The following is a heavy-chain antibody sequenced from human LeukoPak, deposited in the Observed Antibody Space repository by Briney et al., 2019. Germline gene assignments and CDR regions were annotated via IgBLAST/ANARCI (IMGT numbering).Heavy chain of an antibody. CDR1: GYTFTGYY. J-gene: IGHJ4*02. D-gene: IGHD2-2*01. CDR2: INPYSGGT. V-gene: IGHV1-2*02. CDR3: ARLPGYCSSTSCLFRY. Sequence: ASVKVSCKASGYTFTGYYMHWVRQAPGQGLEWMGWINPYSGGTNYAQKFQGRVTMTRDTSISTAYMELSRLRSDDTAVYYCARLPGYCSSTSCLFRYWGQGTLVTVSS.